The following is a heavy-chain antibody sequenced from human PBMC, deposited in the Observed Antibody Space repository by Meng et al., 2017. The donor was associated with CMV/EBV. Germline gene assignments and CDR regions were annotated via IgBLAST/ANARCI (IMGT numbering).Heavy chain of an antibody. J-gene: IGHJ4*02. V-gene: IGHV3-7*01. D-gene: IGHD5-12*01. CDR2: IKRDGSEK. CDR1: GFTFSSYR. Sequence: GGFLRLSCAASGFTFSSYRMSWVRQAPGKWLEWVATIKRDGSEKYYVDSVKDRFTISRDNAKNSLYLQMHSLRAEDTAMYYCARDWGYSGYDSPCYWGQGTLVTVSS. CDR3: ARDWGYSGYDSPCY.